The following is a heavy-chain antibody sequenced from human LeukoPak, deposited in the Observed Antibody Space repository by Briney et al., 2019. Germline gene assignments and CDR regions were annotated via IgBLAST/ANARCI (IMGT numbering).Heavy chain of an antibody. CDR1: GFTFSSYG. V-gene: IGHV3-23*01. CDR3: AKDREYRVQYYYDSSGYRPHDAFDI. J-gene: IGHJ3*02. D-gene: IGHD3-22*01. CDR2: ISGSGGST. Sequence: GGSLRLSCAASGFTFSSYGMSWVRQAPGKGLEWVSAISGSGGSTYYADSVKGRFTISRDNSKNTLYLQMNSLRAEDTAVYYCAKDREYRVQYYYDSSGYRPHDAFDIWGQGTMVTVSS.